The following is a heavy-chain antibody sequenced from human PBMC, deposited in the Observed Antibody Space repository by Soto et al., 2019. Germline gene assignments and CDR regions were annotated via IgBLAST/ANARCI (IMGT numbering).Heavy chain of an antibody. CDR2: IIPIFGTA. CDR3: ARPEFFSSDFHYYYGMDV. J-gene: IGHJ6*02. V-gene: IGHV1-69*13. CDR1: GGTFSSYA. D-gene: IGHD2-21*02. Sequence: SVKVSCTASGGTFSSYAISWVRQAPGQGLEWMGGIIPIFGTANYAQKFQGRVTITADESTSTAYMELSSLRSEDTAVYYCARPEFFSSDFHYYYGMDVWGQGTTVTVS.